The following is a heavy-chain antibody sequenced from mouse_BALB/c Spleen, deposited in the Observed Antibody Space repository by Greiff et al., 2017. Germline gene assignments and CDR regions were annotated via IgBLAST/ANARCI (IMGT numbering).Heavy chain of an antibody. CDR1: GYSFTGYY. CDR2: ISCYNGAT. D-gene: IGHD1-1*01. Sequence: LVKTGASVKISCKASGYSFTGYYMHWVKQSHGESLEWIGYISCYNGATSYNQKFKGKATFTVDTSSSTAYMQFNSLTSEDSAVYYCAREGYGSSPVAYWGQGTLVTVSA. V-gene: IGHV1S34*01. CDR3: AREGYGSSPVAY. J-gene: IGHJ3*01.